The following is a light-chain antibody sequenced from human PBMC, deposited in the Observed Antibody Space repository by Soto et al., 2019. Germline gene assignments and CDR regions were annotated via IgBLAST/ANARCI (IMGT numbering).Light chain of an antibody. CDR1: QTISSY. CDR2: AAS. Sequence: DIQMTQSPSSLSASVGDRVTITCRASQTISSYLNWYQQKPGKAPKLLIYAASSLQSGVPSRFSGSGSGTDFTLNISCLQPEDLATYYCQQTYIFSITFGQGTRLEIK. J-gene: IGKJ5*01. V-gene: IGKV1-39*01. CDR3: QQTYIFSIT.